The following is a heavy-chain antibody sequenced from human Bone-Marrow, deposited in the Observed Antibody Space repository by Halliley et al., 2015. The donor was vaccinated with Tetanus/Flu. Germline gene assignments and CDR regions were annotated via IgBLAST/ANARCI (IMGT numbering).Heavy chain of an antibody. CDR1: GLTSGFPLSKYW. CDR3: AKDMTGPKGY. Sequence: SLRLSCVDSGLTSGFPLSKYWVHWVRQAPGKGLVWVSRINPEETTTNYADSVKGRFTISRDNGKNTVYLQMNSLRAEDTAVDYCAKDMTGPKGYWGQGTLVSVSS. V-gene: IGHV3-74*01. D-gene: IGHD3-9*01. J-gene: IGHJ4*02. CDR2: INPEETTT.